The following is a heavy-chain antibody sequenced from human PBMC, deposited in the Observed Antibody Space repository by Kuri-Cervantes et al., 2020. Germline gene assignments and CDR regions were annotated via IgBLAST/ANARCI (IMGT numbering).Heavy chain of an antibody. V-gene: IGHV3-74*01. CDR2: INDGGTVI. CDR3: DYYRVETSVISFY. D-gene: IGHD5-18*01. CDR1: GFTSSGYW. J-gene: IGHJ4*02. Sequence: GGSLRLSCAGSGFTSSGYWMHWVRQAPGKGLVWVSHINDGGTVINYADSVKGRFTISRDNARNTLYLQMNSLKAEDTAVYYCDYYRVETSVISFYWGQGTLVTVSS.